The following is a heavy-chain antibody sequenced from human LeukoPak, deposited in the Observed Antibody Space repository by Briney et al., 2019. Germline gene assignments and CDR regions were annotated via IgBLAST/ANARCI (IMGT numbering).Heavy chain of an antibody. Sequence: PGGSLRLSCAASGFTFSSYAMSWVRQAPGKGLEWVSAISGSGGSTYYADSVKGRFTISRDNAQNTLHLQMSSLRGEDTAMYYCAKTVTGSRNAFDMWGQGIMVTVSS. V-gene: IGHV3-23*01. CDR2: ISGSGGST. CDR3: AKTVTGSRNAFDM. D-gene: IGHD4-11*01. CDR1: GFTFSSYA. J-gene: IGHJ3*02.